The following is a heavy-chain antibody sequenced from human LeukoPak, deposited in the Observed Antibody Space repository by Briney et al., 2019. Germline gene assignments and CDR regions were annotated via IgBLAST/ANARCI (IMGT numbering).Heavy chain of an antibody. CDR2: ISYDGSNK. V-gene: IGHV3-30*04. J-gene: IGHJ5*02. CDR1: GLTFSSYA. CDR3: ARARIAVAGTGNWFDP. D-gene: IGHD6-19*01. Sequence: GRSLRLSCAASGLTFSSYAMHWVRQAPGKGLEWVAVISYDGSNKYYADSVKGRFTISRDNSKNTLYLQMNSLRAEDTAVYYCARARIAVAGTGNWFDPWGQGTLVTVSS.